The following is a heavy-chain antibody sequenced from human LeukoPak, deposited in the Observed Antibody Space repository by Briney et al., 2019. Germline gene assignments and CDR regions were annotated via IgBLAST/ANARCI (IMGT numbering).Heavy chain of an antibody. CDR3: TRGPIHLCLYYGRDV. CDR1: GFTFGDHA. CDR2: IRSKAYRGTT. D-gene: IGHD2-2*01. Sequence: PGGSLRLSCTAFGFTFGDHAMSWVRQAPGKGLEWVGFIRSKAYRGTTEYAASVKGRFTISRDDSTSIAYLQMNSLKTEDTAVYYFTRGPIHLCLYYGRDVWGQGTTVFVSS. J-gene: IGHJ6*02. V-gene: IGHV3-49*04.